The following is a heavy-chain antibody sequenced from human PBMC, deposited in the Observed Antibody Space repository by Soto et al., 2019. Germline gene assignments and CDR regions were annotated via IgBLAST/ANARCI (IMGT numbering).Heavy chain of an antibody. CDR2: IWHDGSNQ. V-gene: IGHV3-33*01. CDR3: ARERGQIDY. J-gene: IGHJ4*02. Sequence: GGSLRLSCAASGFTFSSYGMQWVRRAPGKGLEWVAVIWHDGSNQYYADSVKGRFTISRDNSNNTLYLQLNSLRAEDTAVYYCARERGQIDYWGQGTLVTVSS. CDR1: GFTFSSYG.